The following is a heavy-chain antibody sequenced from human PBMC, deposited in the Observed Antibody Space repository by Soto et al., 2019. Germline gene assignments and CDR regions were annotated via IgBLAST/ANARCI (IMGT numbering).Heavy chain of an antibody. Sequence: QVQLQQWGAGLLKPSETLSLTCAVYGGSFSGYYWSWIRQPPGKGLEWIGEINHSGSTNYNPSLKSRVTISVDPSKNLFSLKLSSVTAADTAVYYCAGYGPYYYYYYGMDVWGQGTTVTVSS. D-gene: IGHD6-13*01. CDR3: AGYGPYYYYYYGMDV. V-gene: IGHV4-34*01. CDR2: INHSGST. J-gene: IGHJ6*02. CDR1: GGSFSGYY.